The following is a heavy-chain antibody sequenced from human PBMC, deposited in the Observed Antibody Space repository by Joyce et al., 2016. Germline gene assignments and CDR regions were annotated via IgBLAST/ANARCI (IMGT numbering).Heavy chain of an antibody. CDR3: VRGSSGSGTYAYFDY. D-gene: IGHD3-10*01. CDR1: GLTFRTLG. Sequence: QVHLVESGGGVVQPGRSLRLSCAASGLTFRTLGMNWVRQAPGKGLEWVAVISYDGDTKYYADSVKGRFTISRDNSKNTLDLQMNSLSAEDTALYYCVRGSSGSGTYAYFDYWGQGTLVAVSS. V-gene: IGHV3-30*03. CDR2: ISYDGDTK. J-gene: IGHJ4*02.